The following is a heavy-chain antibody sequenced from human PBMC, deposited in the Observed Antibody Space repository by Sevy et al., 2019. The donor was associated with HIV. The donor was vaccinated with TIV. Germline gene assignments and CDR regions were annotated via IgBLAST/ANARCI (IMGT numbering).Heavy chain of an antibody. J-gene: IGHJ6*02. D-gene: IGHD3-10*01. CDR3: ARYGHGSGSYSAENYYYYYGMDV. V-gene: IGHV4-59*01. CDR2: IYYSGST. Sequence: SETLSLTCTVSGGSISSYYWSWIRQPPGKGLEWIGYIYYSGSTNYNPSLKSRVTISVDTSKNQFSLKLSSVTAADTAVYYSARYGHGSGSYSAENYYYYYGMDVWGQGTTVTVSS. CDR1: GGSISSYY.